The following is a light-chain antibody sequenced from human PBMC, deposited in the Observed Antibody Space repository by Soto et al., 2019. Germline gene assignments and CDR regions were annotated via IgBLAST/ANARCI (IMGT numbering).Light chain of an antibody. CDR2: EVT. J-gene: IGLJ1*01. Sequence: QSVLTQPASVSGSPGQSIAISCTGTSSDVGIYNYVSWYQQHPGKVPKLIIYEVTNRPSGVSNRFSGSKSGNTASLIISGLQAEDEADYYCSSYTSSSTLYVFGTGTKVTVL. V-gene: IGLV2-14*01. CDR3: SSYTSSSTLYV. CDR1: SSDVGIYNY.